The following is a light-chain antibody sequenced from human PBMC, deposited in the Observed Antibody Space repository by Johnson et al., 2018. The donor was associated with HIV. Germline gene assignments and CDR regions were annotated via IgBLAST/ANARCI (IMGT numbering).Light chain of an antibody. CDR2: DNN. V-gene: IGLV1-51*01. J-gene: IGLJ1*01. CDR1: SSNIGNNY. Sequence: QSVLTQPPSVSAAPGQKVTISCSGSSSNIGNNYVSWYQHLPGRAPKLLIYDNNKRPSGIPDRFSGSKSGTSATLGITGLQTGYEADYYCGTWDSSLSAYVFGTGTKVTVL. CDR3: GTWDSSLSAYV.